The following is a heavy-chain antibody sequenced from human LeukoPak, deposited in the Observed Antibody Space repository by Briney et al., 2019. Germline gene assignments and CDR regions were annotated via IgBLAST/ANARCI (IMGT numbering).Heavy chain of an antibody. V-gene: IGHV4-38-2*01. CDR3: ARILRTTRTPFDY. D-gene: IGHD1-1*01. J-gene: IGHJ4*02. CDR1: GYSISSGYY. Sequence: SETLSLTCAVSGYSISSGYYWGWIRQPPGKGLEWIGIIYHSGSTYYNPSLKSRITISVDTSKNQLSLKLSSVTAADTAVYYCARILRTTRTPFDYWGQGTLVTVSS. CDR2: IYHSGST.